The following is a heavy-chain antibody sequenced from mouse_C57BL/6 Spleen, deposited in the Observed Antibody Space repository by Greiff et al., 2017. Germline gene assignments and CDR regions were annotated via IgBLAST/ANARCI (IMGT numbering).Heavy chain of an antibody. CDR1: GYTFTDYN. Sequence: VQLQQSGPELVKPGASVKIPCKASGYTFTDYNMDWVKQSHGKSLEWIGDINPNNGGTIYNQKFKGKATLTVDKSSSTAYMELRSLTSEDTAVYYCARGAMTTVVAFYAMDYWGQGTSVTVSS. V-gene: IGHV1-18*01. CDR2: INPNNGGT. J-gene: IGHJ4*01. CDR3: ARGAMTTVVAFYAMDY. D-gene: IGHD1-1*01.